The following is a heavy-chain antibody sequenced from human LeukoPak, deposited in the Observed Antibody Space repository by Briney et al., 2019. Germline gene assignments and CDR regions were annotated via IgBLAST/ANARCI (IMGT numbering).Heavy chain of an antibody. CDR3: ARARRYSGYDPGSGLTTSSSFGY. Sequence: GASVKVSCKASGGTFSSYAISWVRQAPGQGLEWMGWINPNSGGTNYAQKFQGRVTMTRDTSISTAYMELSRLRSDDTAVYYCARARRYSGYDPGSGLTTSSSFGYWGQGTLVTVSS. D-gene: IGHD5-12*01. CDR2: INPNSGGT. J-gene: IGHJ4*02. CDR1: GGTFSSYA. V-gene: IGHV1-2*02.